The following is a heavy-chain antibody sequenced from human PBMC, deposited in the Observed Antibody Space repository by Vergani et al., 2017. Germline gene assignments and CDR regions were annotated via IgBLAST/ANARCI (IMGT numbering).Heavy chain of an antibody. V-gene: IGHV1-8*01. CDR3: ARVYCSSTSCPNWFDP. Sequence: QVQLVQSGAEVKKPGASVKVSCKASGYTFTSYDINWVRQATGQGLEWMGWMNPNSGNTGYAQKFQGRVTMTRNTSISTAYMELSSLRSEDTAVYYCARVYCSSTSCPNWFDPWGQGTLVTVSS. D-gene: IGHD2-2*01. J-gene: IGHJ5*02. CDR1: GYTFTSYD. CDR2: MNPNSGNT.